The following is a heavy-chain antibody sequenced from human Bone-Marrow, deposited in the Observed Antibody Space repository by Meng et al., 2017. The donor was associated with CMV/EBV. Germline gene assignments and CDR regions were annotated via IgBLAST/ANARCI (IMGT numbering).Heavy chain of an antibody. CDR2: ISKSGEAI. CDR1: GFILSDYD. J-gene: IGHJ6*02. CDR3: GGGIHFFAMDV. V-gene: IGHV3-11*01. Sequence: GESLKISCAAPGFILSDYDMTWIRLAPGKGLEWVSYISKSGEAIFYADSVRGRFTISRDNTANSLYLQMNSLRGEDTAVYFLGGGIHFFAMDVWGQGTSVTVSS. D-gene: IGHD3-16*01.